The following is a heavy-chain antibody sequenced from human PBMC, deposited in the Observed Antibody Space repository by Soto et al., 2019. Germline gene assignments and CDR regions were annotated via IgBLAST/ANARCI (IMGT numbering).Heavy chain of an antibody. J-gene: IGHJ6*02. CDR2: INHSGST. V-gene: IGHV4-34*01. D-gene: IGHD6-13*01. Sequence: SETLSLTCAVYGGSFSGYYGSWIRQPPGKGLEWIGEINHSGSTNYNPSLKSRVTISVDTSKNQFSLKLSSVTAADTAVYHCARGSPSIAAAGIRYYYYYYGMDVWGQGTTVTVSS. CDR1: GGSFSGYY. CDR3: ARGSPSIAAAGIRYYYYYYGMDV.